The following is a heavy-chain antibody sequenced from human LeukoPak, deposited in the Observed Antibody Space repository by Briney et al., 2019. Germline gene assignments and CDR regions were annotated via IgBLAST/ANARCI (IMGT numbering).Heavy chain of an antibody. CDR2: ISAYNGNT. J-gene: IGHJ4*02. V-gene: IGHV1-18*04. Sequence: ASVKVSCKASGYTFTGYYMHWVRQAPGQGLEWMGWISAYNGNTNYAQKLQGRVTMTTDTSTSTAYMELRSLRSDDTAVYYCARGKWLVFFDYWGQGTLVTVSS. CDR3: ARGKWLVFFDY. CDR1: GYTFTGYY. D-gene: IGHD6-19*01.